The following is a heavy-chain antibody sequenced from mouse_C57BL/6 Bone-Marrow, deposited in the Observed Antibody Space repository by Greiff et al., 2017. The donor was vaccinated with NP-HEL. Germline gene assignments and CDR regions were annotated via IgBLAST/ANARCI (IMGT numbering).Heavy chain of an antibody. CDR2: IYPRSGNT. CDR1: GYTFTSYG. J-gene: IGHJ2*01. Sequence: QVQLQQSGAELARPGASVKLSCKASGYTFTSYGISWVKQRTGQGLEWIGEIYPRSGNTYYTEKFKGKATLPADKSSSTAYLELRSLTSEDSAVYFCARWDYGSSYEYFDYWGQGTTLTVSS. D-gene: IGHD1-1*01. CDR3: ARWDYGSSYEYFDY. V-gene: IGHV1-81*01.